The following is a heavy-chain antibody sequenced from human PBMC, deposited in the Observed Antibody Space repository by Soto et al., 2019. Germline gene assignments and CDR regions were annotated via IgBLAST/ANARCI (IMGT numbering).Heavy chain of an antibody. D-gene: IGHD6-19*01. CDR3: ASRSSGWYFDY. J-gene: IGHJ4*02. CDR2: ISGSGGST. V-gene: IGHV3-23*01. CDR1: GFTFSSYA. Sequence: EVQLLESGGGLVQPGGSLRLSCAASGFTFSSYAMSWVRQAPGKGLECVSIISGSGGSTYYADSVKGRFTISRDNSKNTLYLQMNSLRAEDTAVYYCASRSSGWYFDYWGQGTLVTVSS.